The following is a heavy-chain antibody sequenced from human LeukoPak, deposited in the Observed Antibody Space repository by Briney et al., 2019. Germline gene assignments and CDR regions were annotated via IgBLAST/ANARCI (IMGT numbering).Heavy chain of an antibody. V-gene: IGHV3-30*18. J-gene: IGHJ4*02. D-gene: IGHD2-2*01. CDR2: ISYDGSNK. Sequence: GRSLRLSCAASGFTFSSYGMHWVRQAPGKGLEWVAVISYDGSNKYYADSVKGRFTISRDNSKNTLYLQMNSLRAEDTAVYYCAKDLDPSIVVVPAAVDYWGQGTLVTVSS. CDR1: GFTFSSYG. CDR3: AKDLDPSIVVVPAAVDY.